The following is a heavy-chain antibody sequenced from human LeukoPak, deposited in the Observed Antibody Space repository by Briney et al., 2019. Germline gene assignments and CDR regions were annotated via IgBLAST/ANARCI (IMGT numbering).Heavy chain of an antibody. D-gene: IGHD2-21*02. V-gene: IGHV3-30*04. CDR2: ISYDGSNK. Sequence: GGSLRLSCAASGFTFSSYAMHWVRQAPGKGLEWVAVISYDGSNKYYADSVKGRFTISRDNSKNTLYLQMNSLRAEDTAVYYCARVRTGYCGGDCYSWALLGRDVWGQGTTVTVS. J-gene: IGHJ6*02. CDR1: GFTFSSYA. CDR3: ARVRTGYCGGDCYSWALLGRDV.